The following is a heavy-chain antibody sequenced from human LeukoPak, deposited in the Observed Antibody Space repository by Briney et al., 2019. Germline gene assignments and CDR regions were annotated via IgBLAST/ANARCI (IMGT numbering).Heavy chain of an antibody. CDR1: GYRFTSYW. J-gene: IGHJ3*02. V-gene: IGHV5-51*01. D-gene: IGHD3-10*01. CDR3: ATAYGSGNPNNDAFDI. Sequence: PGESLKISCKGSGYRFTSYWIAWVRQMPGKGLEWMGIIYPGDSDTTYGPSFQGQVTISADKSISTAYLQWSSLKASDTAMYYCATAYGSGNPNNDAFDIWGQGTMVTVSS. CDR2: IYPGDSDT.